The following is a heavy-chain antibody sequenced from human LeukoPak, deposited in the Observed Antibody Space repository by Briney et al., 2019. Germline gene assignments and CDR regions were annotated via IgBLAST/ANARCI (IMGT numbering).Heavy chain of an antibody. D-gene: IGHD6-13*01. Sequence: SETLSLTCAVYGGSFSGYYWSWIRQPPGKGLVWIGEINHSGSTNYNPSLKSRVTISVDTSKNQFSLKLSSVTAADTAVYYCAREESYSSSWYVPYFDYWGQGTLVTVSS. CDR2: INHSGST. V-gene: IGHV4-34*01. CDR1: GGSFSGYY. J-gene: IGHJ4*02. CDR3: AREESYSSSWYVPYFDY.